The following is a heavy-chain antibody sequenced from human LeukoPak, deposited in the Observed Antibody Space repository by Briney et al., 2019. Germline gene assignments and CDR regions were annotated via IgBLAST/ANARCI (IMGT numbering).Heavy chain of an antibody. CDR2: IIPIFATA. J-gene: IGHJ5*02. D-gene: IGHD2-2*02. CDR1: GGTFSSYA. V-gene: IGHV1-69*05. Sequence: SVKVSCKASGGTFSSYAISWVRQAPGQGLEWMGGIIPIFATANYAQKFQGRVTITTDESTRTAYMELSSLRSEDTAVYYCARGYCSSTSCYTMDHWFDPWGQGTLVTVSS. CDR3: ARGYCSSTSCYTMDHWFDP.